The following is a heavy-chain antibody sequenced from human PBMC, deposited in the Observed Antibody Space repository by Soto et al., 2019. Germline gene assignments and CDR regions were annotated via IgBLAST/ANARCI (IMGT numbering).Heavy chain of an antibody. CDR1: GYSFTSYW. V-gene: IGHV5-51*01. Sequence: GESLKISCKGSGYSFTSYWIGWVRQMPGKGLEWMGIIYPGDSDTRYSPSFQGQVTISADKSISTAYLQWSSLKASDTAMYYCARPGYYYGSGSYKLPGYYYYGMDVWGQGTTVTVSS. CDR3: ARPGYYYGSGSYKLPGYYYYGMDV. J-gene: IGHJ6*02. CDR2: IYPGDSDT. D-gene: IGHD3-10*01.